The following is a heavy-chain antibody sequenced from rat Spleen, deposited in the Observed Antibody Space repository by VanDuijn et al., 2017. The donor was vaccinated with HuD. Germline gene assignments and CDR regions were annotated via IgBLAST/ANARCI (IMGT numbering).Heavy chain of an antibody. J-gene: IGHJ4*01. CDR3: ARHGRGKTTYYYVMDA. Sequence: EVQLVESDGGLVQPGRSLKFSCVASGFIFSDYYVAWVRQAPTKGLEWVATINYDGSSTFYRDSVRARFTISRDNTKSTLYLQVDSLKSEDTATYYCARHGRGKTTYYYVMDAWGQGVSVTVSS. CDR1: GFIFSDYY. D-gene: IGHD4-5*01. CDR2: INYDGSST. V-gene: IGHV5-17*01.